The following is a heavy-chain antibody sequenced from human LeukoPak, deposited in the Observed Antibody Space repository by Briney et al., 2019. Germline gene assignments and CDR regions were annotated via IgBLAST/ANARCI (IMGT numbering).Heavy chain of an antibody. CDR1: GGSISSYY. D-gene: IGHD6-6*01. CDR3: AKVGVAARRFGYYLDY. CDR2: ISYSGST. J-gene: IGHJ4*02. V-gene: IGHV4-59*01. Sequence: SETLSLTCTVSGGSISSYYWSWIRQPPGKGLEWITYISYSGSTNYNPSLESRITISVDTSKNQFSLKLTSVTAADAAVYYCAKVGVAARRFGYYLDYWGQGTLVTVSS.